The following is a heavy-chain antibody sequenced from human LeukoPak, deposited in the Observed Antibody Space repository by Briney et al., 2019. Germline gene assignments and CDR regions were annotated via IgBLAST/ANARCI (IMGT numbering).Heavy chain of an antibody. CDR2: ISGSSSFI. D-gene: IGHD3-10*01. J-gene: IGHJ6*03. V-gene: IGHV3-21*01. Sequence: GGSLRLYCAASGFTFSTYTMKWVRQAPGKGLEWVSSISGSSSFIYSADSVKGRFTISRDNAKNSLYLQMNSLRAEDTAVYYCARDGASMDVWGKGTTVTVSS. CDR3: ARDGASMDV. CDR1: GFTFSTYT.